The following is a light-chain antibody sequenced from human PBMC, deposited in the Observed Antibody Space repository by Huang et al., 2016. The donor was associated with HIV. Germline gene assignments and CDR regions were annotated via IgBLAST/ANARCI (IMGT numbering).Light chain of an antibody. CDR1: QSVNSY. J-gene: IGKJ4*01. V-gene: IGKV3-11*01. CDR3: QQRSNWPPLT. Sequence: EIVLTQSPATLSLSPGERATLSCRASQSVNSYLAWYQQKPGQAPRLLSYDASNRATGIPARFSGSGSGTDFTLTISSLEPEDFAVYYCQQRSNWPPLTFGGGTKVEIK. CDR2: DAS.